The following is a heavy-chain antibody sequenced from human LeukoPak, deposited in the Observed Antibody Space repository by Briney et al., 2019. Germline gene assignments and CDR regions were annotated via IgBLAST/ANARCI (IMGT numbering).Heavy chain of an antibody. CDR1: GFTLRNYA. V-gene: IGHV3-23*01. D-gene: IGHD5-18*01. Sequence: GGSLRLSCAASGFTLRNYAMTWVRQAPGKGLEWVSTISNSDFSTYYADSVKGRFTISRDNSENTLYLQMNSLRAEDTALYYCAKATGYLLWGQGTLVTVSS. CDR3: AKATGYLL. CDR2: ISNSDFST. J-gene: IGHJ4*02.